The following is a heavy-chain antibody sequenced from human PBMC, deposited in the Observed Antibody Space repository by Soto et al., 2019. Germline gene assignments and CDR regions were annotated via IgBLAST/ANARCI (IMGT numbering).Heavy chain of an antibody. J-gene: IGHJ4*02. Sequence: QITLKESGPTLVKPTQTLTLTCTFSGFSLSTSGVGVGWIRQPPGKALEWLALIYWDDDKRYSPSLKSRLTINKDTYKNQVVLTMTNMDPVDTATYYCAHSLIPNWGSRGAFDYWGQGTLVTVSS. CDR1: GFSLSTSGVG. V-gene: IGHV2-5*02. CDR2: IYWDDDK. CDR3: AHSLIPNWGSRGAFDY. D-gene: IGHD7-27*01.